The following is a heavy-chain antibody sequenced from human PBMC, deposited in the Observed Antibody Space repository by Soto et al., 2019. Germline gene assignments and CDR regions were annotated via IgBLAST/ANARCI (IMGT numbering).Heavy chain of an antibody. CDR3: ARDTTYGSGWGRRGFDP. Sequence: QVQLVQSGAEVKKPGASVKVSCKASGHTFSTYGISWVRQAPGQGLEWMGWVSGHNGDTSYTQNFQGRVTMTTDTSTSTAYMELRSLRSDDTAVYYCARDTTYGSGWGRRGFDPWGQGTLVTVSS. D-gene: IGHD6-19*01. CDR1: GHTFSTYG. CDR2: VSGHNGDT. J-gene: IGHJ5*02. V-gene: IGHV1-18*01.